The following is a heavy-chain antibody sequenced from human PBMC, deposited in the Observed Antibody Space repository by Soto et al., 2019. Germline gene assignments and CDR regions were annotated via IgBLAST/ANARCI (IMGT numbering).Heavy chain of an antibody. V-gene: IGHV4-34*01. CDR3: ARPQCIGSGGSCYVWGWWFDP. CDR1: GGSFSGYY. Sequence: QVQLQQWGAGLLKPSETLSLTCAVYGGSFSGYYWSWIRQPPGKGLEWIGEINHSGSTNYNPSLKSRVTISVDTSKNQFSLKLSSVTAADTAVYYCARPQCIGSGGSCYVWGWWFDPWGQGTLVTVSS. CDR2: INHSGST. D-gene: IGHD2-15*01. J-gene: IGHJ5*02.